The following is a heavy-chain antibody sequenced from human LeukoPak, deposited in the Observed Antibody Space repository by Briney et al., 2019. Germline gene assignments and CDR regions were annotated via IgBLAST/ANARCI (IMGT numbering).Heavy chain of an antibody. V-gene: IGHV4-39*01. Sequence: KPSETLSLTCTVSGGSISSSSYYWGWIRQPPGKGLEWIGSIYYSGSNYYNPSLKSRVTISVDTSKNQFSLKLSSVTAADTAVYYCARQVRYYDSSGYPYYFDYWGQGTLVTVSS. J-gene: IGHJ4*02. CDR2: IYYSGSN. D-gene: IGHD3-22*01. CDR3: ARQVRYYDSSGYPYYFDY. CDR1: GGSISSSSYY.